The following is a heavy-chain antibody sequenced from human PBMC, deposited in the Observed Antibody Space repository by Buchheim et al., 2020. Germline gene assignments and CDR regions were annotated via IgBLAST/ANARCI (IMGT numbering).Heavy chain of an antibody. V-gene: IGHV4-59*01. D-gene: IGHD2-8*02. J-gene: IGHJ4*02. CDR2: IYDTGGT. CDR1: GGSISSYY. Sequence: QVQLQESGPGLVKPSETLSLTCTVSGGSISSYYWSWIRQPPGKGLEWIGYIYDTGGTLYNPSLRSRVTMSLDTSKNHFSLKLSSVTAADTAVYYCARRALGYCTGGVCHIDYWGQGTL. CDR3: ARRALGYCTGGVCHIDY.